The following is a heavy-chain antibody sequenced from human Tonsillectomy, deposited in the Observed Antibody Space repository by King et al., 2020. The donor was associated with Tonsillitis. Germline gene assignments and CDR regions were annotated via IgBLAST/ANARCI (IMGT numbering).Heavy chain of an antibody. CDR1: VFTFSSYA. CDR3: AKGGCSSTSCYYDCDY. Sequence: VQLVESGVGLVQPGGSRRLSFSASVFTFSSYAMSWVRPAPGKVLEWVSAISGSGGSTYYACSVKGLFTISSDKSKNTLYLQMNSLRAVHTAVYYCAKGGCSSTSCYYDCDYWGQGTLVTVSS. V-gene: IGHV3-23*04. D-gene: IGHD2-2*01. J-gene: IGHJ4*02. CDR2: ISGSGGST.